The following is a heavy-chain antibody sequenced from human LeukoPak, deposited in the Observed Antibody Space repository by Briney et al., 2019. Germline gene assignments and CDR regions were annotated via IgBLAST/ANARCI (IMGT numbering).Heavy chain of an antibody. CDR1: GGCIRNYY. J-gene: IGHJ4*02. CDR3: ARGNYCSGGSCSVFYFDY. Sequence: PSETLSLTCTVSGGCIRNYYWSWIRQSAGKRLEWIGRIYISGSTNYNPSLKSRVTMSVDTSKNQFSLKLSSVTAADTALYYCARGNYCSGGSCSVFYFDYWGQGTLVTVSS. D-gene: IGHD2-15*01. V-gene: IGHV4-4*07. CDR2: IYISGST.